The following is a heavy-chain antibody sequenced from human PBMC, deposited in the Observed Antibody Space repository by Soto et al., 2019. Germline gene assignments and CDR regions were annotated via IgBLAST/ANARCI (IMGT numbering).Heavy chain of an antibody. CDR3: ARRSLDATVSYSDY. D-gene: IGHD4-17*01. CDR2: INHSAST. CDR1: GGSFSGYY. J-gene: IGHJ4*03. V-gene: IGHV4-34*01. Sequence: TLSFTCAVYGGSFSGYYWSWIRQPPGKGLEWIGEINHSASTNYNPSLKSRVTISVDTSKNQFSLKLSSVTAADTAVYYWARRSLDATVSYSDYWGKQTLITASS.